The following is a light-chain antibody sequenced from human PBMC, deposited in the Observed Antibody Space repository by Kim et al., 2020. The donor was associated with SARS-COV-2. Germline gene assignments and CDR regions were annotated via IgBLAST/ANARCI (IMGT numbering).Light chain of an antibody. CDR1: RSDIGTYRY. CDR2: DVS. Sequence: QSALTQPASVSGSPGQSITISCTGSRSDIGTYRYVSRYQQHPGKAPKLMIYDVSERPSGVSTRFSGSKSGNTASLTISGLQAEDEADYYCSSYIRSSSFAFGGGTQLTVL. J-gene: IGLJ3*02. V-gene: IGLV2-14*03. CDR3: SSYIRSSSFA.